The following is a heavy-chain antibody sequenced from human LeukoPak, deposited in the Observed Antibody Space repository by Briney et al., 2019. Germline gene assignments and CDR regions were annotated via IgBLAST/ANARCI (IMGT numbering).Heavy chain of an antibody. D-gene: IGHD4-17*01. Sequence: NPSETLSLTCTVSGGSISSSSYYWGWIRQPPGKGLEWIGSIYYSGSTYYNPSLKSRVTISVDTSKNQFSLKLSSVTAADTAVYYCARHSDYTVTTMHNWFDPWGQGTLVTVSS. J-gene: IGHJ5*02. CDR1: GGSISSSSYY. V-gene: IGHV4-39*01. CDR2: IYYSGST. CDR3: ARHSDYTVTTMHNWFDP.